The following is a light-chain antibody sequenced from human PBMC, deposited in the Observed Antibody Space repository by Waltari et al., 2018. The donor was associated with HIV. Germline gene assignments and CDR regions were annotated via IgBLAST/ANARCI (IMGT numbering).Light chain of an antibody. J-gene: IGLJ3*02. CDR2: RNN. CDR3: AAWDDSLSGVV. Sequence: QSVLTQPPSASGTPGQRVTISCSGSSSNIGSKYVYWYQQLPGTAPKLLIYRNNQRPSGVPDRFSGSKSGTSASLAISELRSEDEADYYCAAWDDSLSGVVFGGGTKLTVL. V-gene: IGLV1-47*01. CDR1: SSNIGSKY.